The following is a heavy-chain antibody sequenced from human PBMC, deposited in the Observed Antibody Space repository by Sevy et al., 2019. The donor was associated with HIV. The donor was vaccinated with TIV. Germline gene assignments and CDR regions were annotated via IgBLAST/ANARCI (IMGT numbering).Heavy chain of an antibody. CDR1: GFSFSSYW. CDR2: IKQDGSEK. CDR3: AGVGSAPKEQSFYEDALDI. D-gene: IGHD3-22*01. J-gene: IGHJ3*02. Sequence: GGFLRLSCAASGFSFSSYWMRWVRQAPGKGLEWVANIKQDGSEKYYVDSVKVRFTISRDNAKNSLYVQMNSLRVEVTAEYYGAGVGSAPKEQSFYEDALDIWGQGTVVTVSS. V-gene: IGHV3-7*01.